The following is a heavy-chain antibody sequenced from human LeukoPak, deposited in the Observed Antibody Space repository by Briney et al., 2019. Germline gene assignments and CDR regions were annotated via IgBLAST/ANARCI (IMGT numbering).Heavy chain of an antibody. CDR3: AKWADGYNEIDY. CDR2: ISSSGSTI. J-gene: IGHJ4*02. CDR1: GFTFSDYE. V-gene: IGHV3-48*03. D-gene: IGHD5-24*01. Sequence: PGGSLRLSYAASGFTFSDYEMNWVRQAPGKGLEWVSYISSSGSTIYYADSVKGRFTISRDNSNNSLYLQMNSLRTEDTALYYCAKWADGYNEIDYWGPGTLVTVSS.